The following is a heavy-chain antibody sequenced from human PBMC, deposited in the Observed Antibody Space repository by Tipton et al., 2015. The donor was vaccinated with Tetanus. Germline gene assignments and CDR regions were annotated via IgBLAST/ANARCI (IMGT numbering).Heavy chain of an antibody. CDR3: ARMGFTYGQVVY. V-gene: IGHV4-30-4*08. D-gene: IGHD5-18*01. CDR1: DGSFNAYY. CDR2: VYYSGRT. Sequence: PGLVKPSETLSLTCGVSDGSFNAYYWSWIRQSPGKGLEWIGHVYYSGRTYYNPPLKSRVTISADMSKNQFSLKLTSVTAADTATYYCARMGFTYGQVVYWGQGTLVTVAS. J-gene: IGHJ4*02.